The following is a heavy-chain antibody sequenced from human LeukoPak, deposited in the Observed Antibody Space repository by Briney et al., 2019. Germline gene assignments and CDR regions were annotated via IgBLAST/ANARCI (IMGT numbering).Heavy chain of an antibody. CDR2: INGDGGGV. CDR3: ARDRGGKVDTGAVEY. Sequence: PGGSLRLSCVAPKFTFRYYAMPWFRQAPGRGLKWVAGINGDGGGVAYADSVVGRFTISRDYAETSLYLQMNSLRPEDTALYYCARDRGGKVDTGAVEYWGQGTQVAVSS. J-gene: IGHJ4*02. V-gene: IGHV3-9*01. CDR1: KFTFRYYA. D-gene: IGHD5-18*01.